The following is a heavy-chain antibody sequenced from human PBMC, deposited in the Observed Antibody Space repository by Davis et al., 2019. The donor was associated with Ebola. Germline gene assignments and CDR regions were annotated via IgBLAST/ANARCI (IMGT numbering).Heavy chain of an antibody. J-gene: IGHJ6*02. CDR3: ARDSLGSSSWFSPYYYYYGMDV. D-gene: IGHD6-13*01. CDR2: INPNSGGT. Sequence: VKVSCKASGYTFTGYYMHWVRQAPGQGLEWMGWINPNSGGTNYAQKFQGRVTMTRDTSISTAYMELSRLRSDDTAVYYCARDSLGSSSWFSPYYYYYGMDVWGQGTTVTVSS. V-gene: IGHV1-2*02. CDR1: GYTFTGYY.